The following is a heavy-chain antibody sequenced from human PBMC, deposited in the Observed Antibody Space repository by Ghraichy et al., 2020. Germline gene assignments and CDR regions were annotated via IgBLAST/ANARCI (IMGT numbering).Heavy chain of an antibody. CDR3: ASLYYYDSSGPGAFDI. CDR1: GYTFTSYY. CDR2: INPSGGST. Sequence: SVKVSCKASGYTFTSYYMHWVRQAPGQGLEWMGIINPSGGSTSYAQKFQGRVTMTRDTSTSTVYMELSSLRSEDTAVYYCASLYYYDSSGPGAFDIWGQVTMVTVSS. J-gene: IGHJ3*02. D-gene: IGHD3-22*01. V-gene: IGHV1-46*01.